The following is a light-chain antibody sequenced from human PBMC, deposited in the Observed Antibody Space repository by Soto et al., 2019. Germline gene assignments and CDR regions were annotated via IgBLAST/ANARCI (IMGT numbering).Light chain of an antibody. V-gene: IGKV3-20*01. CDR3: QQYGTSPT. CDR1: QSFTTSQ. CDR2: GAS. J-gene: IGKJ1*01. Sequence: PGERATLFCRASQSFTTSQLAWYQQRPGQAPRVLIFGASRRATGIPDRFSGSGSGTDFTLSISRLEPEDFALYHCQQYGTSPTFGQGTKVDIK.